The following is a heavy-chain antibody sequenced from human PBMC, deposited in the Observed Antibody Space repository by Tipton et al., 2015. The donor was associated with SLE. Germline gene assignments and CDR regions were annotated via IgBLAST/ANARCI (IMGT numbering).Heavy chain of an antibody. J-gene: IGHJ4*02. CDR3: ARSRHFSDSTGYSSIFDS. CDR2: IYISGIT. V-gene: IGHV4-4*08. CDR1: GGSVTTYY. Sequence: TLSLTCTVSGGSVTTYYWSWIRQPPGKGLEWIGYIYISGITNYNPSLKSRVTLSIDSSKNQFSLNLNSVTAADTAVYYCARSRHFSDSTGYSSIFDSWGQGILVTISS. D-gene: IGHD3-22*01.